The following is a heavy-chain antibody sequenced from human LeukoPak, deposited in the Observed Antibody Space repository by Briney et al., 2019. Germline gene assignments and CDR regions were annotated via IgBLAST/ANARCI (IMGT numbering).Heavy chain of an antibody. Sequence: ASVKVSCTASGYTFTSYYMHWVRHAPGQGLEWMEIIYSSGCSTSYAQKSQGRVTMTRDTSPSTVYMEQSSVRSEDTAVYHCARETRVFHWFDPWGQETLLSVSS. V-gene: IGHV1-46*01. CDR1: GYTFTSYY. CDR3: ARETRVFHWFDP. CDR2: IYSSGCST. D-gene: IGHD2-21*01. J-gene: IGHJ5*02.